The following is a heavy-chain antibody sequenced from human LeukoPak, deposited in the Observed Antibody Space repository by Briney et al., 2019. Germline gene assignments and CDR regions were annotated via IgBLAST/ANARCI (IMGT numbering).Heavy chain of an antibody. V-gene: IGHV3-15*05. CDR2: IKSKTDGETT. CDR3: ARGPGSSGGYYVGDF. J-gene: IGHJ4*02. CDR1: GFTFTNAW. Sequence: GGSLRLSCVDSGFTFTNAWMSWVRQAPGKGLEWIGRIKSKTDGETTNYAEPVRGRFTISRDDSKSAVYLQMNSVRAEDTAVYYCARGPGSSGGYYVGDFWGQGTLVTVSS. D-gene: IGHD1-26*01.